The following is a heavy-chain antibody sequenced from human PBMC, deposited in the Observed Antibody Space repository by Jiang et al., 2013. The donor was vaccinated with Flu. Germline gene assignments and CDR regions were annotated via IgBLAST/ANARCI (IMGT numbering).Heavy chain of an antibody. CDR1: GFTFSDYY. CDR2: ISSSSSYT. J-gene: IGHJ6*02. V-gene: IGHV3-11*03. CDR3: ASHSSGYPVSYYYYGMDV. Sequence: VQLLESGGGLVKPGGSLRLSCAASGFTFSDYYMSWIRQAPGKGLEWVSYISSSSSYTNYADSVKGRFTISRDNAKNSLYLQMNSLRAEDTAVYYCASHSSGYPVSYYYYGMDVWGQGTTVTVSS. D-gene: IGHD3-22*01.